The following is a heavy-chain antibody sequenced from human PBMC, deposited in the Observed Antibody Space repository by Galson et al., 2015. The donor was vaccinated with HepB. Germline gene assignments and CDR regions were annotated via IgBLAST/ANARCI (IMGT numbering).Heavy chain of an antibody. J-gene: IGHJ6*03. CDR3: ARAGRFLEWLFTSYYYYMDV. Sequence: SVKVSCKASGYSFRSYALHWVRQAPGQRLEWMGWINAGNGNTTYSQKFQGRITITRDISAKIAYMELSSLRSEDAAVYYCARAGRFLEWLFTSYYYYMDVWGGGTTVTVSS. CDR1: GYSFRSYA. V-gene: IGHV1-3*01. D-gene: IGHD3-3*01. CDR2: INAGNGNT.